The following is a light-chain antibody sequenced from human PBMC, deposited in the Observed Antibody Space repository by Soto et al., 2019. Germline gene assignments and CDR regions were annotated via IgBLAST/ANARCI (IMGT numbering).Light chain of an antibody. J-gene: IGLJ1*01. Sequence: QSVLTQPASVSGSPGQSITISCTGTSSDVGGYKYVSWYQQHPGKAPKLMIYEVNNRPSGVSNRFSGSKSGNTASLTISGLQAEDEADYYCSSYTSSSTLLYVFGTGTKVTAL. CDR2: EVN. CDR1: SSDVGGYKY. V-gene: IGLV2-14*01. CDR3: SSYTSSSTLLYV.